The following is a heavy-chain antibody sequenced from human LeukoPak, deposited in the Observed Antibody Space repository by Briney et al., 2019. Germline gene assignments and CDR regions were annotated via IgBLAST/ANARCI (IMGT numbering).Heavy chain of an antibody. CDR1: GGSISSGSYY. Sequence: SETLSLTCTVSGGSISSGSYYWSWIRQPAGKGLEWIGRIYTSGSTNYNPSLKSRVTRSVDTSKNQFSLKLSSVTAADTAVYYCARDGRYDSSGYYYPDAFDIWGQGTMVTVSS. CDR3: ARDGRYDSSGYYYPDAFDI. CDR2: IYTSGST. D-gene: IGHD3-22*01. J-gene: IGHJ3*02. V-gene: IGHV4-61*02.